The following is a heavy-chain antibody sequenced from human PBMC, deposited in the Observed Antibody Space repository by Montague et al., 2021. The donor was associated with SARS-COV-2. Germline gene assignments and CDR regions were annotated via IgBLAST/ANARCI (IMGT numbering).Heavy chain of an antibody. D-gene: IGHD3-3*01. CDR3: AREGGLTLFGVGLNYYYYMDV. V-gene: IGHV4-4*07. CDR2: IYTSGST. Sequence: SETLSLTCTVSGGSISSYYWSWIRQPAGKGLEWIGRIYTSGSTNYNPSLKSRVTMSVDTSKNQFSLKLSSVTAADTAVYYCAREGGLTLFGVGLNYYYYMDVWGKGTTVTASS. J-gene: IGHJ6*03. CDR1: GGSISSYY.